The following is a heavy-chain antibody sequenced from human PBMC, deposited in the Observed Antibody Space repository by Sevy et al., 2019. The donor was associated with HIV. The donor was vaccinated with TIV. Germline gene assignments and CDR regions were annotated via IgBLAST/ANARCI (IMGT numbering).Heavy chain of an antibody. D-gene: IGHD4-17*01. J-gene: IGHJ4*02. V-gene: IGHV4-39*01. CDR2: IYYSGST. CDR3: ARFPYGDYVDYFDY. Sequence: SETLSLTCTVSGDSLSNSGYYWGWIRQPPGKGVEWIGNIYYSGSTHYNPSLKSRFTVSIDTSKNQFSLKLSSVTAADTAVYFCARFPYGDYVDYFDYWGQGTLVTVSS. CDR1: GDSLSNSGYY.